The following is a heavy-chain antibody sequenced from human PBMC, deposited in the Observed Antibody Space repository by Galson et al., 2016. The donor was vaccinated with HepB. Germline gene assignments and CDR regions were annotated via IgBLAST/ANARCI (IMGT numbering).Heavy chain of an antibody. D-gene: IGHD2-15*01. CDR2: INQRGTEE. V-gene: IGHV3-7*04. J-gene: IGHJ5*02. CDR3: VRGSSATYSGFFDP. Sequence: SLRLSCAASGFTFSSYWMTWVRQAPGKGLEWVGNINQRGTEENYLDSVKGRFTISRDNAKNSVFLQMNTLRAEDTAVYYCVRGSSATYSGFFDPWGQGTLSSSPQ. CDR1: GFTFSSYW.